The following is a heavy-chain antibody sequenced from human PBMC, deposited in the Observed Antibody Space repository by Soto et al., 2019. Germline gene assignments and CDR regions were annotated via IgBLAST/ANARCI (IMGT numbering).Heavy chain of an antibody. CDR1: GFTFSSYA. CDR3: AKYNDYVCGSYRNPLDY. Sequence: EVQLLESGGALVQPGGSLRLSCAASGFTFSSYAMSWVRQAPGKGLEWVSTISGSGGSTYYADSVKGRFTISRDNSKNTLYLQMNRLSAGDTAVYYCAKYNDYVCGSYRNPLDYWGQRTRVTVSS. V-gene: IGHV3-23*01. J-gene: IGHJ4*02. D-gene: IGHD3-16*02. CDR2: ISGSGGST.